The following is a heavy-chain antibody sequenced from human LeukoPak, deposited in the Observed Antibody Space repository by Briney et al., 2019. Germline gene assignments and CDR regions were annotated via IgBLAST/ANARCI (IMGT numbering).Heavy chain of an antibody. CDR2: IYYSGST. Sequence: SQTLSLTCTVSGGSISSGGYYWRWIRQHPGKGLEWIGYIYYSGSTYYNPSLKSRVTISVDTSKNQFSLKLSSVTAADTAAYYCARETLSSGYDSSGYYYDYWGQGTLVTVSS. J-gene: IGHJ4*02. V-gene: IGHV4-31*03. CDR1: GGSISSGGYY. D-gene: IGHD3-22*01. CDR3: ARETLSSGYDSSGYYYDY.